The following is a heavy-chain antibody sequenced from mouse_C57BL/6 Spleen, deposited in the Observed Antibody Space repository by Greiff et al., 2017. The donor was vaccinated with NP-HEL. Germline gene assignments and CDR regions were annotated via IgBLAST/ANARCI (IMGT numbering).Heavy chain of an antibody. Sequence: QVHVKQSGPVLVKPGASVKISCKASGYAFSSSWMNWVKQRPGKGLEWIGRIYPGDGDTNYNGKFKGKATLTADKSSSTAYMQLSSLTSEDSAVYFCARSGFAYWGQGTLVTVSA. V-gene: IGHV1-82*01. CDR1: GYAFSSSW. J-gene: IGHJ3*01. CDR3: ARSGFAY. CDR2: IYPGDGDT.